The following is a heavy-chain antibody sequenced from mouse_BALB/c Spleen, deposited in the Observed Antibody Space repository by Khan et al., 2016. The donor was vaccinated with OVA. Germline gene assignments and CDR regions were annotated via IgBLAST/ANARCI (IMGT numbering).Heavy chain of an antibody. V-gene: IGHV2-6-4*01. Sequence: VKLEESGPGLVAPSQSLSITCTVSGFSLSRYSVHWVRQPPGKGLEWLGIMWIGGSTDYNSALKSRLSISKDNSKSQVFLKMNSLQTDDTAMYYCARNRDGGSYWYFDVWGAGTTVTVSS. CDR1: GFSLSRYS. D-gene: IGHD3-3*01. J-gene: IGHJ1*01. CDR2: MWIGGST. CDR3: ARNRDGGSYWYFDV.